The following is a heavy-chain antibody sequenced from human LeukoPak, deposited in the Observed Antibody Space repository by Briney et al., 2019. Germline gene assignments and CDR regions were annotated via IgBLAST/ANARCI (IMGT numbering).Heavy chain of an antibody. J-gene: IGHJ3*02. Sequence: GGSLRLSCAASGFTFSSYWMSWVRQAPGKGLEWVANIKQDGSEKYYVDSVKGRFTISRDNAKNSLYLQMNSLRAEDTAVYYCARVAFYDFWSGYLPNDAFDIWGQGTMVAVSS. V-gene: IGHV3-7*01. D-gene: IGHD3-3*01. CDR2: IKQDGSEK. CDR3: ARVAFYDFWSGYLPNDAFDI. CDR1: GFTFSSYW.